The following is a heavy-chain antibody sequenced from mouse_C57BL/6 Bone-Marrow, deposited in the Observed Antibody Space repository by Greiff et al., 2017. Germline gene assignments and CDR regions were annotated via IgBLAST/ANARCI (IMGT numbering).Heavy chain of an antibody. CDR1: GYAFTHYL. J-gene: IGHJ1*03. CDR2: INPGSGGT. V-gene: IGHV1-54*01. CDR3: ARATTVVEDWDFDV. Sequence: VQLHESGAELVRPGTSVKVSCKASGYAFTHYLIEWVKQRPGQGLEWIGVINPGSGGTNYNEKFKGKATLTADKSSSTAYMQLSSLTSEDSAVYFCARATTVVEDWDFDVWGTGTAVTVSS. D-gene: IGHD1-1*01.